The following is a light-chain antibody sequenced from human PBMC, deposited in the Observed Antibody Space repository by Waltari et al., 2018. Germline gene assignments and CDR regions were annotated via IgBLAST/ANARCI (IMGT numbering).Light chain of an antibody. J-gene: IGKJ5*01. CDR1: QSVSRY. CDR2: DAS. Sequence: DIVLSQSPATLSLSPGERAILSCRASQSVSRYLAWYQQKPGQAPRLLIYDASNRATGIPVRFSGSGSGTDFTLTISSLGPEDFAVYYCQQRSNWPPITFGQGTRLEIK. CDR3: QQRSNWPPIT. V-gene: IGKV3-11*01.